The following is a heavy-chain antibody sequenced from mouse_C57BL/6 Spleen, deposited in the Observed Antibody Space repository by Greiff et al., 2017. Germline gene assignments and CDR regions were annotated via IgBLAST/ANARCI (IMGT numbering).Heavy chain of an antibody. Sequence: VQLQQSGPELVKPGASVKISCKASGYAFSSSWMNWVKQRPGKGLEWIGRIYPGDGDTNYNGKFKGKATLTVDKSSSTAYMQLSSLTSEDSAVYFCARGVYYGSSYWYFDVWGTGTTVTVSS. CDR1: GYAFSSSW. CDR3: ARGVYYGSSYWYFDV. J-gene: IGHJ1*03. D-gene: IGHD1-1*01. CDR2: IYPGDGDT. V-gene: IGHV1-82*01.